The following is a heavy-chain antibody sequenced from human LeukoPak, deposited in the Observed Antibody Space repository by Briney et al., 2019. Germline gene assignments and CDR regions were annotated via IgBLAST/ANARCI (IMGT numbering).Heavy chain of an antibody. V-gene: IGHV4-61*08. D-gene: IGHD3-22*01. J-gene: IGHJ4*02. CDR1: GGSISSGGYS. CDR2: IYYSGST. Sequence: PSETLSLTCAVSGGSISSGGYSWSWIRQPPGKGLEWIGYIYYSGSTNYNPSLKSRVTISVDTSKNQFSLKLSSVTAADTAVYYCARVGYYDAKALSFDYWGQGTLVTVSS. CDR3: ARVGYYDAKALSFDY.